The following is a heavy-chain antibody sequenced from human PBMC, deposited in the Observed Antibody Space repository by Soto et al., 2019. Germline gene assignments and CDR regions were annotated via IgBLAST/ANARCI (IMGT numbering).Heavy chain of an antibody. Sequence: SETLSLTCTVSGGSISSGGYYWSWIRQHPGKDLEWIGYIYYSGSTYYNPSLKSRVTISVDTSKNQFSLKLSSVTAADTAVYYCARTPNCSGGSCYSRWFYPCGQETLVTVSS. J-gene: IGHJ5*02. CDR1: GGSISSGGYY. CDR2: IYYSGST. D-gene: IGHD2-15*01. V-gene: IGHV4-31*03. CDR3: ARTPNCSGGSCYSRWFYP.